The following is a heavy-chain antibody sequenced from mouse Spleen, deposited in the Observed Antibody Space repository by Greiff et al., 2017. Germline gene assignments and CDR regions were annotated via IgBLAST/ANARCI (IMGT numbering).Heavy chain of an antibody. Sequence: EVMLVESGGGLVKPGGSLKLSCAASGFTFSSYAMSWVRQTPEKRLEWVAYISSGGGNTYYPDSVKGRFTISRDNAKNTLYLQMSSLRSEDTALYYCATYYDGSYAYFDYWGQGTTLTVSS. CDR3: ATYYDGSYAYFDY. V-gene: IGHV5-9*01. J-gene: IGHJ2*01. CDR1: GFTFSSYA. D-gene: IGHD1-1*01. CDR2: ISSGGGNT.